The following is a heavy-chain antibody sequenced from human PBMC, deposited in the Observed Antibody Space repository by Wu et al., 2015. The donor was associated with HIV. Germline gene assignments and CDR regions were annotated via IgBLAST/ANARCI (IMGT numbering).Heavy chain of an antibody. Sequence: QVQLVQSGAEVKKPGASVKVSCKTSGYTFTGFYMHWVRQAPGQGLEWMGWINPNSGDTSYAQKFQGRVTMTRDTSTSTVYMELSSPRSEDTAVYYCARQYDSSGYYLDYWGQGTLVTVSS. CDR3: ARQYDSSGYYLDY. CDR2: INPNSGDT. CDR1: GYTFTGFY. J-gene: IGHJ4*02. D-gene: IGHD3-22*01. V-gene: IGHV1-2*02.